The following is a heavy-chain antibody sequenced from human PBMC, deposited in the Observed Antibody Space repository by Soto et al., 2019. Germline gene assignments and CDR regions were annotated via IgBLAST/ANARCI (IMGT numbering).Heavy chain of an antibody. Sequence: QVQLVESGGGVVQPGRSLRLSCAASGFTFSSYAIHWVRQAPGKGLEWVAVISYDGSNKYYADSVKGRFTISRDNSKNTLYLQMNSLRAEDTAVYYCASRAVDTAHNWGQGTLVTVSS. CDR3: ASRAVDTAHN. CDR1: GFTFSSYA. D-gene: IGHD5-18*01. CDR2: ISYDGSNK. J-gene: IGHJ4*02. V-gene: IGHV3-30-3*01.